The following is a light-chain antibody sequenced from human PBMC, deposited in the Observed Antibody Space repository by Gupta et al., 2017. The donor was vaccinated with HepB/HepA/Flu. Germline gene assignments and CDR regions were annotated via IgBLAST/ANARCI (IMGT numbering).Light chain of an antibody. CDR3: LVCYGDTRA. CDR2: NTT. J-gene: IGLJ3*02. V-gene: IGLV7-46*01. Sequence: QAVLTLAPPLTVSPGRTVPLTFRSTTGAVTSGHLPYLLQQKPGQAPRTLIDNTTDGHSWTPARVSGSRFGGKAALTLAGAQPEDEADCYCLVCYGDTRAFGGGTKLTVL. CDR1: TGAVTSGHL.